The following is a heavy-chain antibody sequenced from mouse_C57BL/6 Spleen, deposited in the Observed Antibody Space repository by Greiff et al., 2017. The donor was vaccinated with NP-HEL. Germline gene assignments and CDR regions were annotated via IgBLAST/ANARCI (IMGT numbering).Heavy chain of an antibody. CDR1: GYTFTSYT. V-gene: IGHV1-4*01. CDR2: INPSSGYT. J-gene: IGHJ2*01. CDR3: ARSEIRYFDY. Sequence: VQLQESGAELARPGASVKMSCKASGYTFTSYTMHWVKQRPGQGLEWIGYINPSSGYTKYNQKFKDKATLTADKSSSTAYMQLSSLTSEDSAVYYCARSEIRYFDYWGQGTTLTVSS.